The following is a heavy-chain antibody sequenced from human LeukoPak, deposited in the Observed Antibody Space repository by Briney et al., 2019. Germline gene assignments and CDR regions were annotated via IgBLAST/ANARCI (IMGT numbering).Heavy chain of an antibody. CDR3: ARVRDGPRGTHFDF. CDR2: IYYTGGT. V-gene: IGHV4-59*01. D-gene: IGHD3-10*01. Sequence: SETLSLTCTVSGDSTNAYYWGWIRQSPGKGLQYIGYIYYTGGTHYSPSLHSRVTMSIDTSKNQFSLKLHSVTAADTAMYYCARVRDGPRGTHFDFWGQGTLATVSS. CDR1: GDSTNAYY. J-gene: IGHJ4*02.